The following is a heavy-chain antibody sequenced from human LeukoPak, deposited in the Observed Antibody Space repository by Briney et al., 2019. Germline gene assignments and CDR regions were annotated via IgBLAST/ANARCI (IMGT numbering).Heavy chain of an antibody. J-gene: IGHJ4*02. Sequence: PPGGSLRLSCATSGFTLSNVWMSWVRQAPGKGLEWVGNIRGDGSVKFYLDSVKGRLTISRDNTNSVSLQMNNLKAEDTAVYYCGRSVAAPADYWGQGTLVIVSS. D-gene: IGHD6-6*01. CDR3: GRSVAAPADY. CDR2: IRGDGSVK. CDR1: GFTLSNVW. V-gene: IGHV3-7*03.